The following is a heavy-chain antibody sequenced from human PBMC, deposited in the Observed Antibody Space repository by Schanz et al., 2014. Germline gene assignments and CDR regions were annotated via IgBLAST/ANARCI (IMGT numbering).Heavy chain of an antibody. CDR3: ARGRGFDWLFALDY. J-gene: IGHJ4*02. D-gene: IGHD3-9*01. Sequence: QLVQSGSEFRKPGASVKVSCKASGYRFTSNGISWVRQAPGQGLEWMGWINSYNGNTNYAQKVQGRVTMTKDTSTSTAYMELRSLRSDDTAVYYCARGRGFDWLFALDYWGQGTLVTVSS. V-gene: IGHV1-18*04. CDR1: GYRFTSNG. CDR2: INSYNGNT.